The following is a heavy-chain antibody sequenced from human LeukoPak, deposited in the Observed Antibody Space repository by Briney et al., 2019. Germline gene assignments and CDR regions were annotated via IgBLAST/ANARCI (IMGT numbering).Heavy chain of an antibody. Sequence: GASVKVSCKASGYTFTGYYMHWVRQAPGQGLEWMGWINPNSGGTNYAQKFQGRVTMTRDTSISTAYMELSRLRSDDTAVYYCARVTYSSGWYFDYWGQGTLVTVSS. D-gene: IGHD6-19*01. CDR3: ARVTYSSGWYFDY. V-gene: IGHV1-2*02. CDR1: GYTFTGYY. CDR2: INPNSGGT. J-gene: IGHJ4*02.